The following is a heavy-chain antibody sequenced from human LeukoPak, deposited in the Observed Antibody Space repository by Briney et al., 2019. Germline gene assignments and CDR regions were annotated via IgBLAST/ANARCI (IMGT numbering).Heavy chain of an antibody. V-gene: IGHV4-39*01. CDR3: ARYYYDSSGYYYVGYFDY. D-gene: IGHD3-22*01. CDR1: GGSISSSSYY. Sequence: PETLSLTCTVSGGSISSSSYYWGWIRQPPGKGLEWIGSIYYSGSTYYNPSLKSRVTISVDTSKNQFSLKLSSVTAADTAVYYCARYYYDSSGYYYVGYFDYWGQGTLVTVSS. CDR2: IYYSGST. J-gene: IGHJ4*02.